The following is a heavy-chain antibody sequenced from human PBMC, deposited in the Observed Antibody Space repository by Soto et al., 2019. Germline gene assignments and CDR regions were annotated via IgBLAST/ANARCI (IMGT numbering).Heavy chain of an antibody. CDR3: ARVEYYDSSGYVDAFDI. D-gene: IGHD3-22*01. V-gene: IGHV1-18*04. J-gene: IGHJ3*02. CDR1: GYTFTSYG. CDR2: ISAYNGNT. Sequence: ASVKVSFKASGYTFTSYGISWLRQALGQGLEWMGWISAYNGNTNYAQKLQGRVTMTTDTSTSTAYMELRSLRSDDTAVYYCARVEYYDSSGYVDAFDIWGQGTMVTVSS.